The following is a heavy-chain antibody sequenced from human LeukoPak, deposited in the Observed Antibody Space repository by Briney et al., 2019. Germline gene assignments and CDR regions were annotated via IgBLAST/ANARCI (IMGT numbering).Heavy chain of an antibody. J-gene: IGHJ3*02. CDR3: ARDTSMAAFDI. CDR1: GGSISSYY. Sequence: SETLSLTCTVSGGSISSYYWSWIRQPPGKGLEWIGYVYYSGSTNYNPSLRSRVTISVDTSKNQFSLKLSSVTAADTAVYYCARDTSMAAFDIWGQGTMVTVSS. V-gene: IGHV4-59*01. D-gene: IGHD5-24*01. CDR2: VYYSGST.